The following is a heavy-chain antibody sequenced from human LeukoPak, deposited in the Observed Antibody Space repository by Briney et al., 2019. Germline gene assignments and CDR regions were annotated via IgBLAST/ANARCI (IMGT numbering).Heavy chain of an antibody. CDR3: ARNGYGYVRYYYGMDV. D-gene: IGHD5-18*01. CDR1: GGSFSGYY. V-gene: IGHV4-34*01. CDR2: INHSGST. Sequence: NPSETLSLTCAVYGGSFSGYYWSWIRQPPGKGLEWIGEINHSGSTNYNPSLKSRVTISVDTSKNQFSLKLSSVTAADTAVYYCARNGYGYVRYYYGMDVWGQGTTVTVSS. J-gene: IGHJ6*02.